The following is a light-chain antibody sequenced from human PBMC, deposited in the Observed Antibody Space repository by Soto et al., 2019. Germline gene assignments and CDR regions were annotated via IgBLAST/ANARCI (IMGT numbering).Light chain of an antibody. CDR3: QSYASSLDYV. CDR1: SSNIGAGYD. CDR2: GNS. J-gene: IGLJ1*01. Sequence: QSVLTQPPSVSGAPGQRVTISCTGSSSNIGAGYDVHWYQQLPGTAPKLIIYGNSNRPSGVPDRFSGSKSGTSASLAITGLQAEDEADYYCQSYASSLDYVFGTGTKVTVL. V-gene: IGLV1-40*01.